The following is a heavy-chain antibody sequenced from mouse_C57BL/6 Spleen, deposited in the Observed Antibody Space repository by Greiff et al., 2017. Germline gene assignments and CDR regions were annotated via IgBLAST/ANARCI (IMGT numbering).Heavy chain of an antibody. CDR3: ARYPSITTVVANDF. D-gene: IGHD1-1*01. J-gene: IGHJ2*01. CDR2: IYPGDGDT. V-gene: IGHV1-82*01. CDR1: GYAFSSSW. Sequence: VQLQQSGPELVKPGASVKISCKASGYAFSSSWMNWVKQRPGKGLEWIGRIYPGDGDTNYNGKFKGKATLTADNSSSTAYMQLSSLTSEDSAVYFCARYPSITTVVANDFWGQGTTLTVSS.